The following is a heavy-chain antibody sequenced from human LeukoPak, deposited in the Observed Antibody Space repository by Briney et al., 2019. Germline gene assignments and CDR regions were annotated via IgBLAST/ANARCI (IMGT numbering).Heavy chain of an antibody. CDR3: ASPAGIAAAMGAFDI. CDR1: GYTFTGYY. J-gene: IGHJ3*02. D-gene: IGHD6-13*01. CDR2: INPNRGGT. Sequence: ASVKVSCKASGYTFTGYYMHWVRQAPGQGLEWVVWINPNRGGTNYAYKFQCRVTMTRDTSISTAYMELSRLRSDDTAVYYCASPAGIAAAMGAFDIWGKGTMVTVSS. V-gene: IGHV1-2*07.